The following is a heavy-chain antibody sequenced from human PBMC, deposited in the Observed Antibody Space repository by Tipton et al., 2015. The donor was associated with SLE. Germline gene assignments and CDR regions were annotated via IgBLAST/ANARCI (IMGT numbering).Heavy chain of an antibody. J-gene: IGHJ5*02. V-gene: IGHV3-23*03. CDR2: TYRGGTT. CDR1: GFTFSSHA. Sequence: GSLRLSCAASGFTFSSHAMSWVRQAPGKGLEWVSVTYRGGTTYYVDSVRGRFTISRDDSKNTLYLQMNSLRAEDTAVYYCAKDGGRDYCSSTSCYFNWFDPWGQGTLVTVSS. CDR3: AKDGGRDYCSSTSCYFNWFDP. D-gene: IGHD2-2*01.